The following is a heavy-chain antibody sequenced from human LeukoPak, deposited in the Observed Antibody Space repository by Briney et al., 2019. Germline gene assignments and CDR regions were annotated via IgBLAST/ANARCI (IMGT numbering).Heavy chain of an antibody. Sequence: PGSSPRVSCATSRFTFNSDWMSCVRRAPGKGLKRVAVIWRDGSNAYYADSVKGRFTISRDNSKNTLYLQMNSLRAEDTAVYHCARGVGYPRYGAYFDYWGQGTLVTVSS. CDR1: RFTFNSDW. CDR3: ARGVGYPRYGAYFDY. D-gene: IGHD5-24*01. CDR2: IWRDGSNA. J-gene: IGHJ4*02. V-gene: IGHV3-33*08.